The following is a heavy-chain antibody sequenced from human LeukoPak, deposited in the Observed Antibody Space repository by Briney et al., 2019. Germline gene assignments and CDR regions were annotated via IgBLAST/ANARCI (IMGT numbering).Heavy chain of an antibody. V-gene: IGHV4-4*07. J-gene: IGHJ6*03. D-gene: IGHD4-17*01. CDR1: DVSISSYY. Sequence: SETLSLTCTVSDVSISSYYRSWIRQPAGKGLEWIGGIYTSGSTNYNPSLKSRVTMSVDTSKNQFSLKLSSVSAADTAVYYCARTVPYYYYYMDVWGKGTTVTVSS. CDR3: ARTVPYYYYYMDV. CDR2: IYTSGST.